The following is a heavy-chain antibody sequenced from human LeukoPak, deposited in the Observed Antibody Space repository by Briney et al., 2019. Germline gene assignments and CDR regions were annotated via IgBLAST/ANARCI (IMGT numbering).Heavy chain of an antibody. CDR3: ARETYYYDSSGYYFDY. Sequence: GGSLRLSCAASGFTFSSFTMNWVRQAPGKGLEWVSSISGSGSDMYYAESVKGRFTISRDNAKNSLYLQMNSLRAEDTAVYYCARETYYYDSSGYYFDYWGQGTLVTVSS. CDR2: ISGSGSDM. CDR1: GFTFSSFT. D-gene: IGHD3-22*01. V-gene: IGHV3-21*01. J-gene: IGHJ4*02.